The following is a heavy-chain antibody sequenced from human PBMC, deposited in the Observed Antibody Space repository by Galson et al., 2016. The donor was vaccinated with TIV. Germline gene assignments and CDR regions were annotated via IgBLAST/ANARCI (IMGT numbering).Heavy chain of an antibody. J-gene: IGHJ6*02. D-gene: IGHD5-18*01. CDR2: IIPMFGTA. CDR3: AKDRNTAFDTHYSYYGMDV. V-gene: IGHV1-69*01. Sequence: SCKASGGTFSSYVIKWVRQAPGQGLEWMGEIIPMFGTANYAQKFQGRVTITADESTSTAYMELSSLRSEDTAVYYCAKDRNTAFDTHYSYYGMDVWGQGTTVTVSS. CDR1: GGTFSSYV.